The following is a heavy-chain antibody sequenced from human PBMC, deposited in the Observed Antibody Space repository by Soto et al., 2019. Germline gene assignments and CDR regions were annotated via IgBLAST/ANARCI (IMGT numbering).Heavy chain of an antibody. D-gene: IGHD4-17*01. CDR2: IIPFIGTA. J-gene: IGHJ4*02. Sequence: ASVKVSCKASGGTFSSYAISWVRQAPGQGLEWMGRIIPFIGTANYAQKFQGRVTITADESTSTAYMELTSLRSDDTAVYYCTRKVRDYNFDYWGQGTLVPVSS. CDR3: TRKVRDYNFDY. V-gene: IGHV1-69*11. CDR1: GGTFSSYA.